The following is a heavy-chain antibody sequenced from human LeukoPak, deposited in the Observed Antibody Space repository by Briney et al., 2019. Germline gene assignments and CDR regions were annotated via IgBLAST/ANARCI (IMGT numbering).Heavy chain of an antibody. J-gene: IGHJ4*02. CDR1: GGSISSFY. CDR3: ARGGSPHYFDS. D-gene: IGHD1-26*01. V-gene: IGHV4-59*01. CDR2: IYYGGST. Sequence: RSSETLSLTCTVSGGSISSFYWSWIRQPPGKGLEWIGYIYYGGSTNYNPSLKSRLTISMDTSNNQFSLKLNSVTAADTAVYYCARGGSPHYFDSWGQGTLVTVSS.